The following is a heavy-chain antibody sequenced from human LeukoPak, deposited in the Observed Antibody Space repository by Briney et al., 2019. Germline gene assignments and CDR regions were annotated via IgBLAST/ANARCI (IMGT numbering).Heavy chain of an antibody. D-gene: IGHD3-10*01. V-gene: IGHV4-34*01. Sequence: SETLSLTCAVYGGSFSGYYWSWIRRPPGKGLEWIGEINHSGSTNYNPSLKSRVTISVDTSKNQFSLKLSSVTAADTAVYYCARVRVDPFRVFDYWGQGTLVTVSS. CDR2: INHSGST. J-gene: IGHJ4*02. CDR3: ARVRVDPFRVFDY. CDR1: GGSFSGYY.